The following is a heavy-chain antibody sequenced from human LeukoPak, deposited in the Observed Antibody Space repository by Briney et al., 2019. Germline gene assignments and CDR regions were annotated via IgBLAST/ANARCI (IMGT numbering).Heavy chain of an antibody. D-gene: IGHD6-13*01. J-gene: IGHJ4*02. Sequence: SETLSLTCTVSGGSISSGGYYWSWIRQHPGKGLEWIGEINHSGSTNYNPSLKSRVTISVDTSKNQFSLKLSSVTAADTAVYYCARGRGSSWYKGSYFDYWGQGTLVTVSS. CDR1: GGSISSGGYY. CDR3: ARGRGSSWYKGSYFDY. V-gene: IGHV4-31*03. CDR2: INHSGST.